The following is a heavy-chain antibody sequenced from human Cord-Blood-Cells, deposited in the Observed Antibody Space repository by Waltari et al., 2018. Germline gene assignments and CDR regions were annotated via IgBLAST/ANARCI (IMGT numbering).Heavy chain of an antibody. CDR3: ARAVRLAWLVNNWFDP. CDR2: INHSGST. J-gene: IGHJ5*02. D-gene: IGHD6-19*01. Sequence: QVQLQQWGAGLLKPSETLSLTCAVYGGSFSGYYWSWIRQPPGKGLEWTGEINHSGSTNYNPSLKSRVTISVDTSKNQFSLKLSSVTAADTAVYYCARAVRLAWLVNNWFDPWGQGTLVTVSS. CDR1: GGSFSGYY. V-gene: IGHV4-34*01.